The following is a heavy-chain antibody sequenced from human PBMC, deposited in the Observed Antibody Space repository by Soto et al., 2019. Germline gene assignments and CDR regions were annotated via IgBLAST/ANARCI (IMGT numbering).Heavy chain of an antibody. Sequence: GGSLRLSCAASGFTFSSYAMHWVRQAPGKGLEWVAVISYDGSNKYYADSVKGRFTISRDNSKNTLYLQMNSLRAEDTAVYYCARAHSSSVLFGYFDYWGQGTLVTVSS. CDR3: ARAHSSSVLFGYFDY. D-gene: IGHD6-6*01. CDR1: GFTFSSYA. CDR2: ISYDGSNK. V-gene: IGHV3-30-3*01. J-gene: IGHJ4*02.